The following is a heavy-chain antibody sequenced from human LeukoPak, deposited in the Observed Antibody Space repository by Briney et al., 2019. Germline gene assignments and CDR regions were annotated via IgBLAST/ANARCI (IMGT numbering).Heavy chain of an antibody. J-gene: IGHJ5*02. CDR3: ARDPGYDWLMIRFDP. CDR1: GYTFTSYG. D-gene: IGHD5-12*01. CDR2: ISAYNGNT. V-gene: IGHV1-18*01. Sequence: GASVKVSCKASGYTFTSYGISWVRQAPGQGLEWMGWISAYNGNTNYAQKLQGRVTMTTDTSTSTAYMELRSRRSDDTAAYYCARDPGYDWLMIRFDPWGQGTLVTVSP.